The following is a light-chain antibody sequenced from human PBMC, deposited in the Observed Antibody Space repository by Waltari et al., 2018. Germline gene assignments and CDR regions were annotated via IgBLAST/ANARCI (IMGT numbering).Light chain of an antibody. V-gene: IGKV4-1*01. J-gene: IGKJ4*01. Sequence: DIVMTQSPDSLAVSLGERATINCKSSQSVLYSSNNKNYLAWYQQKPGQPPKLLIYWSSTRKSGVPDRFSGGGSGTDFTLTSSSLQAEDVAVYYCQQYYSPATFGGGTKVEIK. CDR3: QQYYSPAT. CDR2: WSS. CDR1: QSVLYSSNNKNY.